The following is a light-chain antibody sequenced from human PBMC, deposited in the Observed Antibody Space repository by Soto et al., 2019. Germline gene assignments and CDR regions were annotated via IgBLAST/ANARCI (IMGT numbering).Light chain of an antibody. CDR2: AAS. J-gene: IGKJ1*01. CDR3: QQYNIWPLWT. V-gene: IGKV3-15*01. Sequence: EIVMTQSPATLSVSPGDRATLSCRASESVTSSLAWYQQKPGQPPRLLIYAASTRATDVPARFSGGGSETEFTLTISSLQSEEFAVYFCQQYNIWPLWTFGQGTKVDSK. CDR1: ESVTSS.